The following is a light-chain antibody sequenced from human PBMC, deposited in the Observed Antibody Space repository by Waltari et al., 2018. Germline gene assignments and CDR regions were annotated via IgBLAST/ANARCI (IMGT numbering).Light chain of an antibody. J-gene: IGLJ1*01. CDR2: GKN. CDR1: SLSSYY. CDR3: NSRDSSGNPFYV. Sequence: SYELTQDPAVSVALGQTVRITCQGDSLSSYYASQYQQKPGQAPVLVIYGKNNRPSGIPDRFSGSSSGNTASLTITGAQAEEEADYYRNSRDSSGNPFYVFGTGTKVTVL. V-gene: IGLV3-19*01.